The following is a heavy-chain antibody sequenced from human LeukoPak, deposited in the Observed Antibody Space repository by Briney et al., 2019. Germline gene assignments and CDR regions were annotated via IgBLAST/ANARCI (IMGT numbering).Heavy chain of an antibody. Sequence: ASVKVSCKAFGYTFTGYYMHWVRQAPGQGLEWMGWINPNSGGTNYAQKFQGRVTMTRDTSISTAYMELSRLRSDDTAVYYCARAEYGSGMDIPTWWGQGTLVTVSS. V-gene: IGHV1-2*02. D-gene: IGHD3-10*01. J-gene: IGHJ4*02. CDR1: GYTFTGYY. CDR2: INPNSGGT. CDR3: ARAEYGSGMDIPTW.